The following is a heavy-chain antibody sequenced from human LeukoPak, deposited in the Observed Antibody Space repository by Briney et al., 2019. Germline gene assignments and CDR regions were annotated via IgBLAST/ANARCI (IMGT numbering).Heavy chain of an antibody. CDR1: GFTFSSYS. J-gene: IGHJ4*02. Sequence: PGGSLRLSCAASGFTFSSYSMHWVRQAPGKGLEWVAVISYDGSNKYYADSVKGRFTISRDNSKNTLYLQMNSLRAEDTAVYYCARPRSSYYYSSGSYYNYWGQGTLVTVSS. D-gene: IGHD3-10*01. CDR3: ARPRSSYYYSSGSYYNY. CDR2: ISYDGSNK. V-gene: IGHV3-30*04.